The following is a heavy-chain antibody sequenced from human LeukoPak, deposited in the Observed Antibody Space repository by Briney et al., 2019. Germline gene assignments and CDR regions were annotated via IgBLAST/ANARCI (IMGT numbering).Heavy chain of an antibody. CDR2: ISFNGHII. V-gene: IGHV3-48*03. CDR1: GYSLSNYE. Sequence: GGSLILSCAASGYSLSNYEMNWGRQTPGKGLEWISYISFNGHIIHDVDSVQGRFTISRDNAKNSLYLQMKSLRAEDTAVYYCETDMRNSTWFPGGLESWGQGTLVTVSS. D-gene: IGHD6-13*01. CDR3: ETDMRNSTWFPGGLES. J-gene: IGHJ4*02.